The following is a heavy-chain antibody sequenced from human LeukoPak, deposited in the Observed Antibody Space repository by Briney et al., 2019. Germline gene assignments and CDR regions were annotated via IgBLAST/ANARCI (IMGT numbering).Heavy chain of an antibody. J-gene: IGHJ5*02. V-gene: IGHV3-30*18. D-gene: IGHD3-10*01. CDR2: ISYDGSNK. CDR3: AKDPGYYYGSGSSMNWFDP. Sequence: GGSLRLSCAASGFTFSSYGMHWVRQAPGKGLEWVAVISYDGSNKYYADSVKGRFTISRDNSKNTLYLQMNSLRAEDTAVYYCAKDPGYYYGSGSSMNWFDPWGQGNLVTVYS. CDR1: GFTFSSYG.